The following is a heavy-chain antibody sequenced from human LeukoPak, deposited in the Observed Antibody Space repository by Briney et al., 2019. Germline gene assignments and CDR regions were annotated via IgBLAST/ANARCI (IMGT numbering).Heavy chain of an antibody. V-gene: IGHV3-30*04. CDR2: ISYDGSEK. D-gene: IGHD3-3*01. CDR3: ARDLSGYYTYDY. J-gene: IGHJ4*02. Sequence: GGSLRLSCAASGFTFSSHGMHWVRQAPGKGLEWVALISYDGSEKYYADSVKGRFTNSRDNSKNTVYMEMNSLRVGDTAVYYCARDLSGYYTYDYWGQGALVTVSS. CDR1: GFTFSSHG.